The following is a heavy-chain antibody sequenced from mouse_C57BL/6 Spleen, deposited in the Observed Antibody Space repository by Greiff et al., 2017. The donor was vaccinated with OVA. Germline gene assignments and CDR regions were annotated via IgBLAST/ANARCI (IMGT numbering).Heavy chain of an antibody. Sequence: VQLQQSVAELVRPGASVKLSCTASGFNIKNTYMHWVQQSPEQGLEWIGRIDPANGNTKYAPTFQGKSTITADTSSNTAYLQLSSLTSEDTANYYCARRGYSKFYAMDYWGQGTSVTVSS. CDR1: GFNIKNTY. CDR2: IDPANGNT. V-gene: IGHV14-3*01. D-gene: IGHD2-5*01. CDR3: ARRGYSKFYAMDY. J-gene: IGHJ4*01.